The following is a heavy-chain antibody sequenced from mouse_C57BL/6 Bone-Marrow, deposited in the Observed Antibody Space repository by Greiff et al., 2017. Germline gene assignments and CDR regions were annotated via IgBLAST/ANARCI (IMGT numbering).Heavy chain of an antibody. Sequence: QVQLQQSGAELVKPGASVKLSCKASGYTFTSYWMHWVKQRTGQGLEWIGMIHPNSGSTNYNEKFKSKATLTVDKSSSTAYMQLSSLTSEDSAVYYCARPYQCGTFMDYWGQGTSVTVSA. J-gene: IGHJ4*01. CDR1: GYTFTSYW. D-gene: IGHD6-1*01. CDR2: IHPNSGST. CDR3: ARPYQCGTFMDY. V-gene: IGHV1-64*01.